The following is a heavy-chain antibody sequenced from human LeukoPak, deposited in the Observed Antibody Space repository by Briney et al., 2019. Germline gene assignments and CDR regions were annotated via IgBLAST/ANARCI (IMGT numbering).Heavy chain of an antibody. V-gene: IGHV5-51*01. Sequence: GAPLKISCKGSGSPFTSYWIDWVRQMPGKGLEWMGIIYPGDSETRYSPSFQGQVTISADKSISTAYLQWSSLKASDTAMYCCARRRGQQLVGNSPVYYFDDWGQGTLVTVSS. CDR1: GSPFTSYW. CDR3: ARRRGQQLVGNSPVYYFDD. CDR2: IYPGDSET. J-gene: IGHJ4*02. D-gene: IGHD6-13*01.